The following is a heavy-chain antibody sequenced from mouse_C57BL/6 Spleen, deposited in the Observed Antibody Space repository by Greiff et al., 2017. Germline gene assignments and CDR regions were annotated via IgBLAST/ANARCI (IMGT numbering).Heavy chain of an antibody. Sequence: VQLQQSGPELVEPGASVKLSCKASGYTFTSYDINWVKQRPGQGLEWIGWIYPRDGSTKYNEKFKGKATLTVDTFTSTAYMELHSLTSEDSAVYFCARIGIYYDYTPDYWGQGTTLTVSS. CDR2: IYPRDGST. J-gene: IGHJ2*01. D-gene: IGHD2-4*01. V-gene: IGHV1-85*01. CDR3: ARIGIYYDYTPDY. CDR1: GYTFTSYD.